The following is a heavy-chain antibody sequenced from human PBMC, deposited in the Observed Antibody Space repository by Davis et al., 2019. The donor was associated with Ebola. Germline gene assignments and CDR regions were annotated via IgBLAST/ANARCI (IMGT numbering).Heavy chain of an antibody. D-gene: IGHD6-13*01. V-gene: IGHV4-34*01. Sequence: PSETLSLTCAVYSGSSSVYYWRWIRQPPGKGLEWIGEITHSGSTNFNPSLKSRVTISVDTSRNQFSLKVSSVTAADTAVYYCARGEDSWYIDGWGQGTLVTVSS. CDR3: ARGEDSWYIDG. J-gene: IGHJ5*02. CDR2: ITHSGST. CDR1: SGSSSVYY.